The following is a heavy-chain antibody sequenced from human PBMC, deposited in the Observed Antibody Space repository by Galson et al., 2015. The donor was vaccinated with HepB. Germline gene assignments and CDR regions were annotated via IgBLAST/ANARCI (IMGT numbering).Heavy chain of an antibody. Sequence: SCKASGYTFTSYAMHWVRQAPGQRLEWMGWINAGNGNTKYSQKFQGRVTITRDTSASTAYMELSSLRSEDTAVYYCARRASSSWYYDYWGQGTLVTASS. V-gene: IGHV1-3*01. CDR1: GYTFTSYA. CDR2: INAGNGNT. J-gene: IGHJ4*02. CDR3: ARRASSSWYYDY. D-gene: IGHD6-13*01.